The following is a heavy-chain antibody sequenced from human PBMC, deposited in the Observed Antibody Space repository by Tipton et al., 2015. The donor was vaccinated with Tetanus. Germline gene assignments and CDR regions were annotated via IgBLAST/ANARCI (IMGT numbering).Heavy chain of an antibody. Sequence: LRLSCAASGFTFSSYAMSWIRQAPGRGLEWIAEINHSGSSNCNPSLKSRVTISVDTSKKQFSLRLSSVTAADTAIYFCARSSSQESSSSHHDDTLWYFDLWGRGALVTVSS. CDR2: INHSGSS. V-gene: IGHV4-34*01. J-gene: IGHJ2*01. CDR3: ARSSSQESSSSHHDDTLWYFDL. D-gene: IGHD2-2*01. CDR1: GFTFSSYA.